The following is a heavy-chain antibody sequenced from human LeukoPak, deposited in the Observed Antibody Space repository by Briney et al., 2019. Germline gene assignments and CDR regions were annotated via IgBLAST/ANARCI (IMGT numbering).Heavy chain of an antibody. Sequence: GGSLRLSCAASGFTFSSYAMSWVRQAPGKGLEWVSAISGSGGSTYHADSVKGRFTISRDNSKNTLYLQMNSLRAEDTAVYYCANSRHSSGYYGYWGQGTLVTVSS. CDR2: ISGSGGST. CDR1: GFTFSSYA. J-gene: IGHJ4*02. CDR3: ANSRHSSGYYGY. D-gene: IGHD3-22*01. V-gene: IGHV3-23*01.